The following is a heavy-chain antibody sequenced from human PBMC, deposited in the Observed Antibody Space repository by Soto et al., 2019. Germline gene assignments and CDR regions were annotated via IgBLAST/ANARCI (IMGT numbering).Heavy chain of an antibody. D-gene: IGHD5-12*01. CDR3: ARTVATIGGDVLNS. CDR2: IKQDGSEK. Sequence: EVQLVESGGGLVQPGGSLRLSCAASGFTFSSFWMTWVRQAPGKGLEWVDNIKQDGSEKNYVDSVKGRFIISRDNAENSLSLQTNSLRVEDTAVYYCARTVATIGGDVLNSWGQGTLVTVSS. V-gene: IGHV3-7*01. J-gene: IGHJ4*02. CDR1: GFTFSSFW.